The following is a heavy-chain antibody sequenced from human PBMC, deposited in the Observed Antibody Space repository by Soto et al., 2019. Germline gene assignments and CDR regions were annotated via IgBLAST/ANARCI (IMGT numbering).Heavy chain of an antibody. CDR3: ARRKVVVVVPAATRGPYYYYYGMDV. V-gene: IGHV1-18*01. CDR2: ISAYNGNT. D-gene: IGHD2-2*01. Sequence: KVSCKASGYTFTSYGISWVRQAPGQGLEWMGWISAYNGNTNYAQKLQGRVTMTTDTSTSTAYMELRSLRSDDTAVYYCARRKVVVVVPAATRGPYYYYYGMDVWGQGTTVNRLL. CDR1: GYTFTSYG. J-gene: IGHJ6*02.